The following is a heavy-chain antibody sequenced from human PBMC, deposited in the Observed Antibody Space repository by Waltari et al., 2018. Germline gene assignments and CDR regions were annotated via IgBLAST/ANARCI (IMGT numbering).Heavy chain of an antibody. CDR1: GYTFTGYY. CDR2: INPNTGDT. V-gene: IGHV1-2*02. CDR3: ARDWGYYSDTSGYPSNWFGP. Sequence: QVQLVQSGAEVKKPGASVKVSCKASGYTFTGYYFHWVRQAPGQGLEWMGRINPNTGDTTYAQEFQGRVTMTRDTSSSTAYMELTSLRSEDTAVYYCARDWGYYSDTSGYPSNWFGPWGQGTLVTVSS. J-gene: IGHJ5*02. D-gene: IGHD3-22*01.